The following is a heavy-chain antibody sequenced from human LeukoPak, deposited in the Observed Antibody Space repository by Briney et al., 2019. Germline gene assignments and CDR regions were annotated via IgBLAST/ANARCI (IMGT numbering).Heavy chain of an antibody. J-gene: IGHJ6*02. CDR1: GFTVSSNY. Sequence: PGGSLRLSCAASGFTVSSNYMSWVRQAPGKGLEWVSSISSSSSYIYYADSVKGRFTISRDNAKNSLYLQMNSLRAEDTAVYYCARDIITGTLDYGMDVWGQGTTVTVSS. CDR3: ARDIITGTLDYGMDV. CDR2: ISSSSSYI. V-gene: IGHV3-21*01. D-gene: IGHD1-20*01.